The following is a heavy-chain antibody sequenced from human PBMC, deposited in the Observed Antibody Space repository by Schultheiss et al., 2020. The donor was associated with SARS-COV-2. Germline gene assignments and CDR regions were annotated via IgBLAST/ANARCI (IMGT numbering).Heavy chain of an antibody. V-gene: IGHV4-31*03. CDR2: INHSGST. D-gene: IGHD5-18*01. Sequence: SETLSLTCTVSGGSISSGGYYWSWIRQHPGKGLEWIGKINHSGSTNYNPSLKSRVTISVDTSKNQFSLKVNSVTAADTAVYYCARRGYTFGSPTFDYWGQGTLVTVSS. CDR1: GGSISSGGYY. CDR3: ARRGYTFGSPTFDY. J-gene: IGHJ4*02.